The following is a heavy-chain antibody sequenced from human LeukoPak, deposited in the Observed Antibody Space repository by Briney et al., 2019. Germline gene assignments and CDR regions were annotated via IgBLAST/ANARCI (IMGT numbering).Heavy chain of an antibody. D-gene: IGHD5-12*01. CDR3: AREVIRGYSGYDFGAYYYYGMDV. Sequence: GGSLRLSRAASGLTFSSYSMNWVRQAPGKGLEWVSSISSSSSYIYYADSVKGRFTISRDNAKNSLYLQMNSLRAEDTAVYDCAREVIRGYSGYDFGAYYYYGMDVWGQGTTVTVSS. V-gene: IGHV3-21*01. J-gene: IGHJ6*02. CDR1: GLTFSSYS. CDR2: ISSSSSYI.